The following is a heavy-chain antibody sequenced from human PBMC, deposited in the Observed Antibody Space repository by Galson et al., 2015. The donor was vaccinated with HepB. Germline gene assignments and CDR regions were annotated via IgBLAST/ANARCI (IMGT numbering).Heavy chain of an antibody. J-gene: IGHJ5*02. CDR2: ISWNSGDL. CDR3: AKGDYGSVRGRFDH. V-gene: IGHV3-9*01. D-gene: IGHD3-10*01. CDR1: GFIFDAYA. Sequence: SLRLSCAASGFIFDAYAVHWVRQAPGKGLEWVSGISWNSGDLGYADSVNGRFTISRDNADNSVYLQMNSLEPEDAGFYYCAKGDYGSVRGRFDHWGQGTLVNVFS.